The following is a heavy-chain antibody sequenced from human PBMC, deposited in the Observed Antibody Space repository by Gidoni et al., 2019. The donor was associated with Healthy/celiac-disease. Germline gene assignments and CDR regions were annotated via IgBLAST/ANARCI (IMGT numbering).Heavy chain of an antibody. CDR2: ISGSGGST. D-gene: IGHD6-19*01. CDR1: VLTFRSYA. J-gene: IGHJ4*02. CDR3: AKGNVIGSGWYSFDY. V-gene: IGHV3-23*01. Sequence: EVQLLESWGVLVQPVGSLRLSCAASVLTFRSYAMSWVRQAPGKGLEWVSAISGSGGSTYYADSVKGRFTISRDNSKNTLYLQMNSLRAEDTAVYYCAKGNVIGSGWYSFDYWGQGTLVTVSS.